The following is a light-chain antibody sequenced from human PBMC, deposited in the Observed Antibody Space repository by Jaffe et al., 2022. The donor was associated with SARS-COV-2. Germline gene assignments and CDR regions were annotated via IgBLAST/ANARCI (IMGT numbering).Light chain of an antibody. J-gene: IGLJ2*01. CDR1: SSDVGGYNY. Sequence: QSALTQPPSASGSPGQSVTISCTGTSSDVGGYNYVSWYQQHPGKAPKLMIYEVSERPSGVPDRFSGSKSGNTASLTVSGLQADDEADYYCCSFAGTNTLEFGGGTKLTVL. CDR3: CSFAGTNTLE. CDR2: EVS. V-gene: IGLV2-8*01.